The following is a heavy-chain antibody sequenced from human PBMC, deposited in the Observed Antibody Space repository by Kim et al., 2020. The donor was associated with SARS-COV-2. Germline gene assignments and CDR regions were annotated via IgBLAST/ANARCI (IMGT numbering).Heavy chain of an antibody. D-gene: IGHD6-13*01. V-gene: IGHV1-3*01. CDR2: INAGNGNT. Sequence: ASVKVSCKASGYTFTSYAMHWVRQAPGQRLEWMGWINAGNGNTKYSQKFQGRVTITRDTSASTAYMELSSLRSEDTAVYYCARDTTPEQLGMVYYGMDVWGQGTTVTVSS. CDR1: GYTFTSYA. CDR3: ARDTTPEQLGMVYYGMDV. J-gene: IGHJ6*02.